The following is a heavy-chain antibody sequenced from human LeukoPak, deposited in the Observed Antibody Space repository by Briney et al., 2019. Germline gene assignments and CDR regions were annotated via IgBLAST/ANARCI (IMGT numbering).Heavy chain of an antibody. Sequence: SETLSLTCPVSGGSVSSSRYYWGWIRQPPGKGLEWIGRIYTSGSTNYNPSLKSRVTMSVDTSKNQFSLKLSSVTAADTAVYYCAGGYCSGGSCSSGSSFVYWGQGTLVTVSS. CDR3: AGGYCSGGSCSSGSSFVY. CDR1: GGSVSSSRYY. CDR2: IYTSGST. D-gene: IGHD2-15*01. V-gene: IGHV4-61*05. J-gene: IGHJ4*02.